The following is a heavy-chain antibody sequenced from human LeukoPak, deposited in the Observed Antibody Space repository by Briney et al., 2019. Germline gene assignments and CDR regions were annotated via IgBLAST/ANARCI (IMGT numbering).Heavy chain of an antibody. Sequence: GGSLRLSCAASGFTFSSYGMHWVRQAPGKGLEWVAVISYDGNNKYYADSVKGRFTISRDNSKNTLYLQMNSLRAEDTAVYYCAKDLSYANWFDPWGQGTLVTVSS. J-gene: IGHJ5*02. V-gene: IGHV3-30*18. CDR1: GFTFSSYG. D-gene: IGHD1-26*01. CDR3: AKDLSYANWFDP. CDR2: ISYDGNNK.